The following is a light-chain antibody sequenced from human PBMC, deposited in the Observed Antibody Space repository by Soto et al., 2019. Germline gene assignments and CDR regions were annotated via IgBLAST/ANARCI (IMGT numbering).Light chain of an antibody. CDR1: SSDVGGYNY. V-gene: IGLV2-8*01. CDR2: EVS. J-gene: IGLJ2*01. CDR3: SSYAGSNTVV. Sequence: ALTQPPSASGSPGQSVTISCTGTSSDVGGYNYVSWYQQQSGKAPKLMIYEVSKRPSGVPDRFSGSKSGNTASLTVSGLQAEDEADYYCSSYAGSNTVVFGGGTKLTVL.